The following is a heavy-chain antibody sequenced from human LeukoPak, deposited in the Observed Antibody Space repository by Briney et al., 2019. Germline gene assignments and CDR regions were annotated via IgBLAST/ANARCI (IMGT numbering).Heavy chain of an antibody. Sequence: ASVKVSCKASGDTFSSYVISWVRQAPGQGLEWMGGIIPIFGTANYAQKFQGRVTMTRDMSTSTDYMELSSLRSEDTAVYYCARDGLYDSSGYHDAFDIWGQGTMVTVSS. D-gene: IGHD3-22*01. CDR3: ARDGLYDSSGYHDAFDI. CDR2: IIPIFGTA. J-gene: IGHJ3*02. CDR1: GDTFSSYV. V-gene: IGHV1-69*05.